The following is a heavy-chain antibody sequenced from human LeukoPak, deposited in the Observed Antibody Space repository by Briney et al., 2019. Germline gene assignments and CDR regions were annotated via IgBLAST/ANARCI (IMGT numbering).Heavy chain of an antibody. V-gene: IGHV3-15*07. CDR2: ITSKTEGETT. D-gene: IGHD4-17*01. J-gene: IGHJ3*02. CDR3: VTRGPTATTQSAFDI. CDR1: GLTFSSAW. Sequence: GGSLRLSCAASGLTFSSAWNWVRQTQGKGLEWVGRITSKTEGETTNYAAPVKGRFTISRDDSKNTLYLQMNSLKNEDTAVYYCVTRGPTATTQSAFDIWGQGTMVTVSS.